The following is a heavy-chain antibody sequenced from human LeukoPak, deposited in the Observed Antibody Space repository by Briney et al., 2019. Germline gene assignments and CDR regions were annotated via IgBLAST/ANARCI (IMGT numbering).Heavy chain of an antibody. J-gene: IGHJ5*02. CDR3: ARHVDATVRFDP. CDR2: IYYSGST. D-gene: IGHD4-11*01. V-gene: IGHV4-39*01. CDR1: GGSISSSSYY. Sequence: PSETLSLTCTVSGGSISSSSYYWGWIRQPPGKGLEWIGSIYYSGSTYYNSSLKSRVTISVDTSKKQFSLNLTSVTAADTAVYYCARHVDATVRFDPWGQGTLVAVSS.